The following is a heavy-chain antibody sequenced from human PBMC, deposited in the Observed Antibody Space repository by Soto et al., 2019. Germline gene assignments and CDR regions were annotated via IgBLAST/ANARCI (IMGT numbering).Heavy chain of an antibody. CDR1: GVTFSSYS. J-gene: IGHJ6*02. CDR3: ATSTIDTSTWKQYFYGMDV. D-gene: IGHD6-13*01. Sequence: SLKVSCKDYGVTFSSYSISWVRQAPVQGLEWMGGIIPIFGTANYAQKFQGRVTITRDASASTAYMELSSLRSQDTAVYYCATSTIDTSTWKQYFYGMDVWGQGSTVTVSS. V-gene: IGHV1-69*05. CDR2: IIPIFGTA.